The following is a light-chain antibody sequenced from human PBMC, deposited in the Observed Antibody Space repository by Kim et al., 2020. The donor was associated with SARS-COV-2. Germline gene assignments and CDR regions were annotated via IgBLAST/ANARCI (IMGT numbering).Light chain of an antibody. CDR1: QSVSTN. CDR2: GAS. V-gene: IGKV3-15*01. Sequence: SVSPGERGTLSCRASQSVSTNLAWYQQKPGQAPRLLIYGASTRATGIPDRFSGSGSGTEFTLSISSLQSEDFAVYYCQQYNNWPLTFGGGTKVEI. J-gene: IGKJ4*01. CDR3: QQYNNWPLT.